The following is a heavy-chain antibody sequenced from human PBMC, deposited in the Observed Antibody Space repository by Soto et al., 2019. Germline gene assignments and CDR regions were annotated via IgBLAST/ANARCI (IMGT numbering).Heavy chain of an antibody. Sequence: SETLSLTCTVSGGSISSYYWSWIRQPPGKGLEWIGYIYYSGSTNYNPSLKSRVTISVDTSKNQFSLKLSSVTAADTAVYYCARHKGAGLSYYYGSGRVKPEWFDPWGQGTLVTVSS. D-gene: IGHD3-10*01. CDR3: ARHKGAGLSYYYGSGRVKPEWFDP. V-gene: IGHV4-59*08. J-gene: IGHJ5*02. CDR1: GGSISSYY. CDR2: IYYSGST.